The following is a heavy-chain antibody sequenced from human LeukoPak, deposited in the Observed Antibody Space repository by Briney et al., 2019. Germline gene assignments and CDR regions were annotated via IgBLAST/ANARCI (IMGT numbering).Heavy chain of an antibody. J-gene: IGHJ5*02. D-gene: IGHD6-13*01. CDR3: ARMVGVYSSRWNVDQNNWLDP. CDR1: GYTFTTYA. CDR2: ISTYNGNT. V-gene: IGHV1-18*01. Sequence: ASVKVSCKASGYTFTTYAICWVRQAPGQGLEWMGWISTYNGNTNYAQNLQGRVTMTTETSTNTAYMELRSLTSDDTAIYYCARMVGVYSSRWNVDQNNWLDPWGQGTLVTVSS.